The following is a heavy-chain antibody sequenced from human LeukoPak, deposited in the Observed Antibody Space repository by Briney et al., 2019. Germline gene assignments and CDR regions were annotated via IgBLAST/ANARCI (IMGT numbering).Heavy chain of an antibody. CDR1: GFTFSSYA. D-gene: IGHD3-22*01. CDR2: ISGSGGST. Sequence: GGSLRLSCAASGFTFSSYAMSWVRQAPGKGLEWVSAISGSGGSTYYADSVKGRFTISRDNSKNTLYLQMNSLRAEDTAVYYCAKAPPDYYDSSGYRYYWGQGTLVTVSS. CDR3: AKAPPDYYDSSGYRYY. J-gene: IGHJ4*02. V-gene: IGHV3-23*01.